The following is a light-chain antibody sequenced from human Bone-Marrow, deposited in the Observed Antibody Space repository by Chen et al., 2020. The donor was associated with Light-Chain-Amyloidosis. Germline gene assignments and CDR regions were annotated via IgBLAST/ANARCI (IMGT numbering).Light chain of an antibody. Sequence: QSALSQPASVSGPPGQSITFPSTGAGNEVGIYKLVSWYQHHPGKAPKLIIYEATARPSGVSTRFSGSQSGNTASLTISGLQAEDEADYYCCSFAGGVVPFGGGTKVTVL. CDR2: EAT. CDR3: CSFAGGVVP. J-gene: IGLJ2*01. V-gene: IGLV2-23*01. CDR1: GNEVGIYKL.